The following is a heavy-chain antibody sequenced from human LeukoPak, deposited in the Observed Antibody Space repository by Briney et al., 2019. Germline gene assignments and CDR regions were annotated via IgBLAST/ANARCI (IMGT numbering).Heavy chain of an antibody. D-gene: IGHD5-12*01. CDR2: IYSGGST. CDR1: GFTVRSNY. CDR3: ARVRHGSLDY. Sequence: GGSLRLSCAASGFTVRSNYMNLVRQAPGKGLEWVSVIYSGGSTYYADSVKGRFTISRDNSKNTLYLQMNSLRAEDTAVYYCARVRHGSLDYWGQGTLVTVSS. V-gene: IGHV3-53*01. J-gene: IGHJ4*02.